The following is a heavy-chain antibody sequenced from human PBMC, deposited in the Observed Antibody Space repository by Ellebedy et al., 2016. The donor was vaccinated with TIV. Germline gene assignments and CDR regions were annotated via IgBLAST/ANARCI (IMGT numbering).Heavy chain of an antibody. Sequence: PGGSLRLSCAASGFTFSSYAMSWVRQAPGKGLEWVSAISGRGGSTYYADAVKGRFTISRDNSKNTLYLHMKSLRAEDTAVYYCARPWVEMATIGDAFDIWGQGTMVTVSS. V-gene: IGHV3-23*01. D-gene: IGHD5-24*01. J-gene: IGHJ3*02. CDR1: GFTFSSYA. CDR3: ARPWVEMATIGDAFDI. CDR2: ISGRGGST.